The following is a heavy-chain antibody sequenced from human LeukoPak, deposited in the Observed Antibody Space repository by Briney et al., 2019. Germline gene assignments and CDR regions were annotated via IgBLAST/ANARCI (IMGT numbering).Heavy chain of an antibody. Sequence: ASVTVSCKASGYTFTSYGISWVRQAPGQGLEWMGWISAYNGNTNYAQKLQGRVTMTTDTSTSTAYMELRSLRSDDTAVYYCARDQRPYIVVVPVPYWYYYGMDVWGQGTTVTVSS. D-gene: IGHD2-2*01. CDR2: ISAYNGNT. J-gene: IGHJ6*02. CDR1: GYTFTSYG. CDR3: ARDQRPYIVVVPVPYWYYYGMDV. V-gene: IGHV1-18*01.